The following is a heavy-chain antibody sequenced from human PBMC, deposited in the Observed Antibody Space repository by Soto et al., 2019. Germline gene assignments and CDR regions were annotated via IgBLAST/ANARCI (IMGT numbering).Heavy chain of an antibody. V-gene: IGHV1-69*06. J-gene: IGHJ6*02. CDR2: IIPLLKTV. D-gene: IGHD6-25*01. CDR1: GGTFASYS. Sequence: QEELVQSGAEVKKPGSSVNVSCKASGGTFASYSITWVRQAPGQRLEWMGEIIPLLKTVNYAQKFQGRVTITGDRSTSTVYMALSRLRSDDTDVYYCARDPVDLFGYMDVWGHGTTVTVS. CDR3: ARDPVDLFGYMDV.